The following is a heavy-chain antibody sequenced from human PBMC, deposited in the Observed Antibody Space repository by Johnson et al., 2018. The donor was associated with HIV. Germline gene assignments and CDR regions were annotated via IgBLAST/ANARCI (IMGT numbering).Heavy chain of an antibody. CDR1: GFIFSDYY. Sequence: VQLVESGGGVVKPGGSLRLSCAASGFIFSDYYLTWIRQAPGKGLEWISYISNSASAIYYADSVKGRFTISRDNAKNSLYLEMNSLRVEDTAVYYCAKVVTSSSSWKDEAFDIWGQGTVVTVSS. D-gene: IGHD6-13*01. V-gene: IGHV3-11*04. CDR2: ISNSASAI. J-gene: IGHJ3*02. CDR3: AKVVTSSSSWKDEAFDI.